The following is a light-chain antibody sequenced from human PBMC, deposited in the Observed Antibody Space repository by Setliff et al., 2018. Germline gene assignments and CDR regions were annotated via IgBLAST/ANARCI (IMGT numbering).Light chain of an antibody. V-gene: IGLV2-14*01. J-gene: IGLJ1*01. CDR3: SSYTSSGTYV. CDR2: GVS. Sequence: QSALAQPASVSGSPGQSITISCTGTSSDVGGYNYVSWYQQHPGKAPKLMIYGVSKRPSGVSNRFSGSKSGNTASLTISGLQAEDEADYYCSSYTSSGTYVFGTGTKVTVL. CDR1: SSDVGGYNY.